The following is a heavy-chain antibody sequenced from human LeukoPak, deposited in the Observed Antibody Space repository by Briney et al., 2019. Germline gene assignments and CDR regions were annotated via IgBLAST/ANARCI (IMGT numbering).Heavy chain of an antibody. V-gene: IGHV3-7*01. CDR2: IKQDGSEK. CDR1: GFTFSTYW. J-gene: IGHJ6*03. D-gene: IGHD6-6*01. CDR3: TGGSIAAPYYYYFMDV. Sequence: PGGSLRLSCAASGFTFSTYWMTWVRQAPGKGLEWVANIKQDGSEKYYVDSVKGRFTISRDNAKNSLYLQMNSLRAEDTAVYYCTGGSIAAPYYYYFMDVWGKGTTVTVSS.